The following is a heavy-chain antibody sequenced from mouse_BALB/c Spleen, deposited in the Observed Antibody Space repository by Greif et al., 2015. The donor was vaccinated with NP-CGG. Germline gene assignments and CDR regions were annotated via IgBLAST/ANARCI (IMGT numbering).Heavy chain of an antibody. J-gene: IGHJ2*01. CDR2: ISDGGSYT. D-gene: IGHD1-1*01. CDR1: GFTFSDYY. V-gene: IGHV5-4*02. Sequence: EVQLVESGGGLVKPGGSLKLSCAASGFTFSDYYMYWVRQTPEKRLEWVATISDGGSYTYYPDSVKGRFTISRDNAKNNLYLQMSSRKSEDTAMYYCASGSSFDYWGQGTTLTVSS. CDR3: ASGSSFDY.